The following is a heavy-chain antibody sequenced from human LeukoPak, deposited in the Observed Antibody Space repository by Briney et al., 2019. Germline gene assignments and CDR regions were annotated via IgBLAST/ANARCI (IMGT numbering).Heavy chain of an antibody. CDR1: GGSISRSSYH. J-gene: IGHJ4*02. V-gene: IGHV4-39*01. CDR2: ISYSGST. CDR3: ARQWIGIYPGYFDY. Sequence: SETLSLTCTVSGGSISRSSYHWGWIRQPPGKGLEWIGSISYSGSTYYNPSLKSRVTISVDTSKNQFSLKLSSVTAADTAVYYCARQWIGIYPGYFDYWGQGTLVTVSS. D-gene: IGHD1-26*01.